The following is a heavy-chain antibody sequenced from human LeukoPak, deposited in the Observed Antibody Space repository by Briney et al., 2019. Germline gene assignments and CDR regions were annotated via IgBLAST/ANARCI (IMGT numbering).Heavy chain of an antibody. CDR3: ARGRGGNLDY. Sequence: SETLSLTCAVYGGSFSGYYWSWIRQPPGKGLEWIGEINHSGSTNYNPSLQSRVAMSVDTSTNQIYLKMASVTAADTAVYYCARGRGGNLDYWGQGTLVTVSS. V-gene: IGHV4-34*01. CDR1: GGSFSGYY. D-gene: IGHD4-23*01. CDR2: INHSGST. J-gene: IGHJ4*02.